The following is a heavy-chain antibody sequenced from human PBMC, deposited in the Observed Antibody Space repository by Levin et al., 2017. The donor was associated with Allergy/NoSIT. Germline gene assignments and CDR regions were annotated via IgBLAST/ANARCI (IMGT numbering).Heavy chain of an antibody. CDR1: GFTFDDYT. CDR3: AKAPPGAYDIPWYFDL. V-gene: IGHV3-43*01. Sequence: PGGSLRLSCAASGFTFDDYTMHWVRQAPGKGLEWVSLISWDGGSTYYADSVKGRFTISRDNSKNSLYLQMNSLRTEDTALYYCAKAPPGAYDIPWYFDLWGRGTLVTVSS. J-gene: IGHJ2*01. CDR2: ISWDGGST. D-gene: IGHD3-9*01.